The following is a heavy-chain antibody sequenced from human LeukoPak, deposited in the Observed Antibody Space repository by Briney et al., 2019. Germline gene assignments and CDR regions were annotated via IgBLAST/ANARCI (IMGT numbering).Heavy chain of an antibody. Sequence: GGSLRLSCAASGFTFDDYAMHWVRQAPGKGLEWVSGISWNSGSIDYADSVKGRFTISRDNSKNTLYLQMNSLRAEDTAVYYCARDTYYYDSSGYYYVFNNAFDIWGQGTMVTVSS. CDR1: GFTFDDYA. CDR3: ARDTYYYDSSGYYYVFNNAFDI. J-gene: IGHJ3*02. D-gene: IGHD3-22*01. CDR2: ISWNSGSI. V-gene: IGHV3-9*01.